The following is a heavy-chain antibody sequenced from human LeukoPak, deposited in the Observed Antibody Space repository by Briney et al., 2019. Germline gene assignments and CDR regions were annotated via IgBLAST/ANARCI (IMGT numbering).Heavy chain of an antibody. CDR2: IHYSGST. Sequence: SETLSLTCTVSGGSISNYYWSWFRQPPGKGLEWFGYIHYSGSTNYNPSLKSRVAILVDTSKNQFSLILTSVTAADSAVYYCARHEGAGGVLRIDPWGQGTLVTVSS. V-gene: IGHV4-59*08. CDR3: ARHEGAGGVLRIDP. J-gene: IGHJ5*02. D-gene: IGHD3-3*01. CDR1: GGSISNYY.